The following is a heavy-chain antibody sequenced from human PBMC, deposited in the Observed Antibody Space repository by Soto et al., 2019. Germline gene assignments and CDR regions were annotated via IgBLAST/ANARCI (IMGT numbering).Heavy chain of an antibody. CDR1: GFTFSSYE. CDR3: ARDRLYSYGYTRYIYYYYGMNV. J-gene: IGHJ6*02. Sequence: PGGSLRLSWAASGFTFSSYEMNWVRQAPGKGLEWVSYISSSGSTIYYADSVKGRFTISRDNAKNSLYLQMNSLRAEDTAVYYCARDRLYSYGYTRYIYYYYGMNVWGQGTTVTVSS. V-gene: IGHV3-48*03. D-gene: IGHD5-18*01. CDR2: ISSSGSTI.